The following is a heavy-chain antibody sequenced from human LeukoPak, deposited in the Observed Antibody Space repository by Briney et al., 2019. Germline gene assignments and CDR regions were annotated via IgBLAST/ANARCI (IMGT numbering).Heavy chain of an antibody. CDR3: ARDRKVLGYSSSWYDY. Sequence: GGSLRLSCAASGFTFSSYAMHWVRQAPGKGLEWAAVISYDGSNKYYADSVKGRFTISRDNSKNTLYLQMNSLRAEDTAVYYCARDRKVLGYSSSWYDYWGQGTLVTVSS. CDR1: GFTFSSYA. J-gene: IGHJ4*02. V-gene: IGHV3-30*04. D-gene: IGHD6-13*01. CDR2: ISYDGSNK.